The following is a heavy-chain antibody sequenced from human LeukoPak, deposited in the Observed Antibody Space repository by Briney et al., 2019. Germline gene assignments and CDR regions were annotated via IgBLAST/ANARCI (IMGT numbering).Heavy chain of an antibody. Sequence: SGPTLVKPTQTLTLTCTFSGFSLSTSGVGVGWIRQPPGKALEWLALIYWNDDKRYRPSLKSRLTITKDTSKNQVVLTMTIMDPVDTATYYCARARGASVVATFRPIDYWGQGTLVTVSS. CDR2: IYWNDDK. D-gene: IGHD2-2*01. J-gene: IGHJ4*02. V-gene: IGHV2-5*01. CDR1: GFSLSTSGVG. CDR3: ARARGASVVATFRPIDY.